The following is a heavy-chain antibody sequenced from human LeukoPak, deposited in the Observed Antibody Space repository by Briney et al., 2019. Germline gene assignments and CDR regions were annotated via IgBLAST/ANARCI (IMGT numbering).Heavy chain of an antibody. Sequence: GGSLRLSCAASGFTFSSYSMNWVRQAPGKGPEWVSSISSSSSYIYYADSVKGRFTISRDNAKNSLYLQMNSLRAEDTAVYYCARVGLGIYFDYWGQGTLVTVSS. V-gene: IGHV3-21*01. D-gene: IGHD7-27*01. CDR2: ISSSSSYI. J-gene: IGHJ4*02. CDR1: GFTFSSYS. CDR3: ARVGLGIYFDY.